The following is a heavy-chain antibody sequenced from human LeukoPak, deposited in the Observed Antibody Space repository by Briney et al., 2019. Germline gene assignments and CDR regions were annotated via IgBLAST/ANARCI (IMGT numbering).Heavy chain of an antibody. CDR1: GFTFSSYA. J-gene: IGHJ5*01. D-gene: IGHD6-19*01. V-gene: IGHV3-23*01. Sequence: GSLRLSCAASGFTFSSYAMSWVRQAPGKGLEWVSGISRDGDTIVDADSVKGRFTISRDNSKNTLYLQMNSLRAEDTAVYYCANWDGSHSSGWYDFWGQGTLVTVSS. CDR3: ANWDGSHSSGWYDF. CDR2: ISRDGDTI.